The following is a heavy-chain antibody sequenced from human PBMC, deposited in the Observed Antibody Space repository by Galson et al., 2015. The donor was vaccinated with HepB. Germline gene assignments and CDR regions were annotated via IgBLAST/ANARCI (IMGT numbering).Heavy chain of an antibody. V-gene: IGHV3-49*03. CDR3: TRGDRDFWSGYPSTDSYYYYYGMDV. CDR1: GFTFGDYA. J-gene: IGHJ6*02. Sequence: SLRLSCAASGFTFGDYAMSWFRQAPGKGLEWVGFIRSKAYGGTTEYAASVKGRFTISRDDSKSIAYLQMNSLKTEDTAVYYCTRGDRDFWSGYPSTDSYYYYYGMDVWGQGTTVTVSS. CDR2: IRSKAYGGTT. D-gene: IGHD3-3*01.